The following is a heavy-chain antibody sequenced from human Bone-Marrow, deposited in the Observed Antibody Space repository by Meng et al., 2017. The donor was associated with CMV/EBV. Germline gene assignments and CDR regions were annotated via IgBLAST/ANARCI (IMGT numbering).Heavy chain of an antibody. V-gene: IGHV4-39*02. CDR3: ARDLYRAFDI. D-gene: IGHD2-8*01. CDR2: IYYSGST. J-gene: IGHJ3*02. Sequence: SEPLSLTCTVSGGSISSSSYYWGWIRQPPGKGLEWIGSIYYSGSTYYNPSLKSRVTISVDTSKNQFSLKLSSVTAADTAVYYCARDLYRAFDIWDQGTMVTVSS. CDR1: GGSISSSSYY.